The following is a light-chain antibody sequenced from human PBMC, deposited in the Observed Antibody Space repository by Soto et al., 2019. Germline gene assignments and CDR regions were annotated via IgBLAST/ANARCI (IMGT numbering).Light chain of an antibody. V-gene: IGKV3-20*01. Sequence: EIVLTQSPGTLSLSSGERATLSCRASQSVRSNYLAWYQQKSDQAPSLLIYVASSRATGIPDRFGGSGSGKDFTLTISRREPDDFAVYYCQQYASSPLTFGGGTKVEIK. CDR2: VAS. CDR3: QQYASSPLT. J-gene: IGKJ4*01. CDR1: QSVRSNY.